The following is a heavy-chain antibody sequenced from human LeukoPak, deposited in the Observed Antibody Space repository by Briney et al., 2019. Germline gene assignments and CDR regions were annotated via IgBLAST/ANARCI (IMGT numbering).Heavy chain of an antibody. J-gene: IGHJ4*02. CDR2: ISYDGSNK. Sequence: GRSLRLSCAASGFTFSSYAMHWVRQAPGKGLEWVAVISYDGSNKYYADSVKGRFTISRDNSKTTLYLQMNSLRAEDTAVYYCAKDVPAAYFDYWGQGTLVTVSS. CDR3: AKDVPAAYFDY. D-gene: IGHD2-2*01. CDR1: GFTFSSYA. V-gene: IGHV3-30-3*01.